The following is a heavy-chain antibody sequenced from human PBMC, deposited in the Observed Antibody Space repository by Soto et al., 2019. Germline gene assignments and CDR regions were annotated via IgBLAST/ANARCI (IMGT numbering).Heavy chain of an antibody. Sequence: GGSLRLSCAASGFTFSDYYMNWIRQAPGKGLEWVSYISDSGSSIFYADSVKGRFTISRDSARKSLYLHMNSLRVEDTAVYYCARDTAFINSGFFDAWGQGTLVTVSS. CDR1: GFTFSDYY. J-gene: IGHJ5*02. CDR2: ISDSGSSI. CDR3: ARDTAFINSGFFDA. D-gene: IGHD3-22*01. V-gene: IGHV3-11*01.